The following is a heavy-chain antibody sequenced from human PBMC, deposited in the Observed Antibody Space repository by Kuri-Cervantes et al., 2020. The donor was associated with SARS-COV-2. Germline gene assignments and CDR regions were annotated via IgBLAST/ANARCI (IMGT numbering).Heavy chain of an antibody. CDR2: INHSGST. CDR3: ARDRYDQMDV. Sequence: ESLKISCAVYGGSFSGYYWSWIRQPPGKGLEWIGEINHSGSTNYNQSLKSRVTISVDTSKNQFSLKLSSVTAADTAVYYCARDRYDQMDVWGKGTTVTVSS. V-gene: IGHV4-34*01. D-gene: IGHD3-3*01. CDR1: GGSFSGYY. J-gene: IGHJ6*04.